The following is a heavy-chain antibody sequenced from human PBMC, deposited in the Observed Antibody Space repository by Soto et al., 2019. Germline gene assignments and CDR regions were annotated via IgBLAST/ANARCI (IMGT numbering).Heavy chain of an antibody. CDR1: GGSFSGYY. CDR2: INHSGST. Sequence: SETLSLTCAVYGGSFSGYYWSWIRQPPGKGLEWIGEINHSGSTNYNPSLKSRVTISVDTSKNQFSLKLSSVTAADTAVYYCARRHIVVVPAAMSPWGQGTLVTVSS. D-gene: IGHD2-2*01. V-gene: IGHV4-34*01. CDR3: ARRHIVVVPAAMSP. J-gene: IGHJ5*02.